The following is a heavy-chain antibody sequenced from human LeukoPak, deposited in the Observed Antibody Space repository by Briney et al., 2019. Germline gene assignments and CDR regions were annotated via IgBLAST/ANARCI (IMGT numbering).Heavy chain of an antibody. V-gene: IGHV3-7*04. CDR3: TRVGYIDEGIDY. CDR2: IKQDGSKK. J-gene: IGHJ4*02. Sequence: AGESLRLSCVASGFPFSSYWMTWVRQAPGKGLEWVANIKQDGSKKSYVDSVKGRFTISRDNAKNSPYLQMNSLRAEDTAIYYCTRVGYIDEGIDYWGQGTLVTVSS. D-gene: IGHD5-24*01. CDR1: GFPFSSYW.